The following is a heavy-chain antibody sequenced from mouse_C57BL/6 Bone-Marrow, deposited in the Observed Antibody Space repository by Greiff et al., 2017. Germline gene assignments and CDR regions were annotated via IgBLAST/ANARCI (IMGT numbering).Heavy chain of an antibody. V-gene: IGHV1-26*01. CDR3: ARVYYYGSSFLDY. CDR1: GYTFTDYY. J-gene: IGHJ2*01. D-gene: IGHD1-1*01. CDR2: INPNNGGT. Sequence: EVQLQQSGPELVKPGASVKISCKASGYTFTDYYMNWVKQSHGKSLEWIGDINPNNGGTSYNQKFKGKATLTVDKSSSTAYMGLRSLTSEDSAVYYCARVYYYGSSFLDYWGQGTTLTVSS.